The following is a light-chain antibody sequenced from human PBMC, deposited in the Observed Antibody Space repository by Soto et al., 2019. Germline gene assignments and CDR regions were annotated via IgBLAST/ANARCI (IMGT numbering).Light chain of an antibody. CDR3: QQYYTTPSPT. V-gene: IGKV4-1*01. J-gene: IGKJ4*01. Sequence: DIVLTQSPDSLAVSLGERATINCKSSQSVLYSSNNKNYLAWYQQKPGQPPRLLIYWASTRESGVPDRFSGSGSEPDFTLTISSLQAEDVAVYHCQQYYTTPSPTFGGGTKVEIK. CDR1: QSVLYSSNNKNY. CDR2: WAS.